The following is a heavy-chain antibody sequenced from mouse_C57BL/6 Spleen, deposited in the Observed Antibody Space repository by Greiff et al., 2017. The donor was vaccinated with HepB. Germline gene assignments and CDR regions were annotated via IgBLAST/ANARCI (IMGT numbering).Heavy chain of an antibody. Sequence: EVKLMESGAELVRPGASVKLSCTASGFNIKDYYMHWVKQRPEQGLEWIGRIDPEDGDTEYAPKFQGKATMTADTSSNTAYLQLSSLTSEDTAVYYCTLSITTVVEYFDVWGTGTTVTVSS. CDR1: GFNIKDYY. D-gene: IGHD1-1*01. J-gene: IGHJ1*03. CDR3: TLSITTVVEYFDV. V-gene: IGHV14-1*01. CDR2: IDPEDGDT.